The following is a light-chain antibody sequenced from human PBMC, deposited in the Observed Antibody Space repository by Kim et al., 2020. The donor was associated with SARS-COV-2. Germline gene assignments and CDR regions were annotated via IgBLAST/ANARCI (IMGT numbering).Light chain of an antibody. CDR2: EAS. Sequence: DIQMTQSPSSLSASVGDRVTITCQASQDISNYLNWYQHKPGKAPKLLIFEASNLQTGVPSRFSGSGSGTDFTFTISSLQPEDTATYYCQQYDILPLSFGGGTKVEIK. J-gene: IGKJ4*01. CDR1: QDISNY. CDR3: QQYDILPLS. V-gene: IGKV1-33*01.